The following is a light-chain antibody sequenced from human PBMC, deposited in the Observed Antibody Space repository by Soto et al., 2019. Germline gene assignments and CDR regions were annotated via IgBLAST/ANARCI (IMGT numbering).Light chain of an antibody. CDR1: QSISSW. V-gene: IGKV1-5*03. CDR2: KAS. CDR3: QQYNSYSPGYT. Sequence: DIQMTQSPSTLSASVGDRVTITCRASQSISSWLAWYQQKPGKAPKLLIYKASSLESGVPSRFSGSGSGTEFTLTISSLQPDDFETYYCQQYNSYSPGYTFGQGTKLEIK. J-gene: IGKJ2*01.